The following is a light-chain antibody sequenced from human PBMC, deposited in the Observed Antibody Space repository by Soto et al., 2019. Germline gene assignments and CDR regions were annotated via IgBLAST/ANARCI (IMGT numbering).Light chain of an antibody. CDR2: KAS. CDR3: QQYNSYSEA. Sequence: DIQMTQSPSTLSASVGDRVTITCRASQSISVWLAWYQQKAGKAPNLLIYKASRLESGVPSRFSGSGSETEFPLTISGPQPGDSATHFIQQYNSYSEAFSQGTKVDIK. V-gene: IGKV1-5*03. J-gene: IGKJ1*01. CDR1: QSISVW.